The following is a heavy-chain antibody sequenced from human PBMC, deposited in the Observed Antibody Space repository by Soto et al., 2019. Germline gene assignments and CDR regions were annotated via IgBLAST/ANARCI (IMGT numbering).Heavy chain of an antibody. D-gene: IGHD2-2*01. Sequence: GASVKVSCKASGYTFTNYGISWVRQAPGQGLEWMGWISTYNGGTKYAQRLQGRVTLTTDASTSTVYVELRNLRTDDTAVYYCARATCSSTSCPELVARDIWGQGTLVTVSS. CDR1: GYTFTNYG. CDR3: ARATCSSTSCPELVARDI. J-gene: IGHJ3*02. CDR2: ISTYNGGT. V-gene: IGHV1-18*01.